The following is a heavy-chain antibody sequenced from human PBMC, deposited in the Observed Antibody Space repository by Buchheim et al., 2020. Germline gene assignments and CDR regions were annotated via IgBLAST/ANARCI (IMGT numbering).Heavy chain of an antibody. D-gene: IGHD6-19*01. Sequence: QVQLQESGPGLVKPSQTLSLTCTVSGVSISCGGYYWRWTRQHPGKGLEWIWYIYYSGSTYYNPSLKSRVPISVETSKNQFSLKLSAVTAADTAVYYCARARIAVAVFDYWGQGTL. CDR1: GVSISCGGYY. J-gene: IGHJ4*02. CDR3: ARARIAVAVFDY. V-gene: IGHV4-31*03. CDR2: IYYSGST.